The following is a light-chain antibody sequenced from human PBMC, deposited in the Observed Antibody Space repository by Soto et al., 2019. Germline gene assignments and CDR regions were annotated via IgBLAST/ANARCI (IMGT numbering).Light chain of an antibody. J-gene: IGLJ1*01. V-gene: IGLV2-14*01. CDR1: SSDVGGYNY. CDR2: EVS. CDR3: SSYTGRSFDYV. Sequence: QSALTQPASVSGSPGQSVTISCTGTSSDVGGYNYVSWYQQHPGKAPKLMIYEVSNRPSGVSNRFSGSKSGNTASLTISGLQDEDEADYYCSSYTGRSFDYVFGTGTKLTVL.